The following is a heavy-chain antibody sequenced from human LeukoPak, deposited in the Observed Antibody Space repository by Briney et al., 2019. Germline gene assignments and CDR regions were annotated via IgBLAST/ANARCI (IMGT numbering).Heavy chain of an antibody. CDR1: GGSFSGYY. CDR2: INHSGST. Sequence: SETLSLTCAVYGGSFSGYYWSWIRQPPGKGLEWIGEINHSGSTNYNPSLKSRVTISVDTSKNQFSLKLSSVTAADTAVYYCARAYSRSSSGWYFYFQHWGQGTLVTVSS. J-gene: IGHJ1*01. D-gene: IGHD6-19*01. CDR3: ARAYSRSSSGWYFYFQH. V-gene: IGHV4-34*01.